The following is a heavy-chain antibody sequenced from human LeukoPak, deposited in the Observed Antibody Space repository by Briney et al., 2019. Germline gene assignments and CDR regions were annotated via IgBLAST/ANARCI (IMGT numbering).Heavy chain of an antibody. V-gene: IGHV3-7*01. CDR1: GFTFSSYW. CDR2: IKQDGSEK. D-gene: IGHD1-26*01. Sequence: GGYLRLSCAASGFTFSSYWMSWVRQAPGKGLEWVANIKQDGSEKYYVDSVKGRFTISRDNAKNSLYLQMNSLRAEDTAVYYCARDPPGGSLDYWGRGTLVTVSS. CDR3: ARDPPGGSLDY. J-gene: IGHJ4*02.